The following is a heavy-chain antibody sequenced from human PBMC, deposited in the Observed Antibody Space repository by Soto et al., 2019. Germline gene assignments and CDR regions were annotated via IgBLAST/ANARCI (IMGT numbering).Heavy chain of an antibody. D-gene: IGHD4-17*01. J-gene: IGHJ4*02. V-gene: IGHV4-39*01. CDR2: IYYSGST. CDR3: ARHMINRGVSSWEVTTFDY. Sequence: SETQSLTCTVSGGSISSSSYYWGWIRQPPGKGLEWIGSIYYSGSTYYNPSLKSRVTISVDTSKNQFSLKLSSVTAADTAVYYCARHMINRGVSSWEVTTFDYWGQGTLVTVSS. CDR1: GGSISSSSYY.